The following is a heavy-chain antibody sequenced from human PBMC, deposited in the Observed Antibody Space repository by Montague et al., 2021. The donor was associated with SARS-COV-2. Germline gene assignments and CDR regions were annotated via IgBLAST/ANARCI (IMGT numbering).Heavy chain of an antibody. D-gene: IGHD3-16*01. Sequence: SETLSLTCTVSDGSISSPNWWNWVRQPPGKGLEWIGEIYYTGNTNYNPSLKSRVTIFKDKSKNHFSLQLSSVTAADTAVYYCARGGTYHYGMDVWGQGTTVAVSS. CDR1: DGSISSPNW. J-gene: IGHJ6*02. V-gene: IGHV4-4*02. CDR2: IYYTGNT. CDR3: ARGGTYHYGMDV.